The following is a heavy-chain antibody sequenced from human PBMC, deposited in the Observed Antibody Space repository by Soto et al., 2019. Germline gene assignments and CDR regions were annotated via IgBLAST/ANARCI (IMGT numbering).Heavy chain of an antibody. Sequence: VGSLRLSWAASLFTFSSYWMSLVRQAPLKWLECVANIKQDGSEKYYVDSVKGRFTISRDNAKNSLYLQMNSLRAEDTAVYYCARVVGNTPIYWGQGTLVTVSS. CDR3: ARVVGNTPIY. CDR2: IKQDGSEK. CDR1: LFTFSSYW. D-gene: IGHD2-15*01. V-gene: IGHV3-7*01. J-gene: IGHJ4*02.